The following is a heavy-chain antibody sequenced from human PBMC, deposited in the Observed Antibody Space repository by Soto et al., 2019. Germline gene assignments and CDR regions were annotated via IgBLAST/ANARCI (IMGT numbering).Heavy chain of an antibody. CDR2: IYYSGST. J-gene: IGHJ6*02. CDR1: GGSISSYY. D-gene: IGHD3-3*01. V-gene: IGHV4-59*01. CDR3: ARDXRGDFWSGYRANYGMDV. Sequence: ASETLSLTCTVSGGSISSYYWSWIRQPPGKGLEWIGYIYYSGSTNYNPSLKSRVTISVDTSKNQFSLKLSSVTAADTAVYYCARDXRGDFWSGYRANYGMDVWGQGTTVTVSS.